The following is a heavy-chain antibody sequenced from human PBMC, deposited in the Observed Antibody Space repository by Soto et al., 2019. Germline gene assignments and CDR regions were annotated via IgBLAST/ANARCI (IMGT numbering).Heavy chain of an antibody. CDR2: IYYSGST. Sequence: PSETLSLTCPVSGGSISSSSYYWGWIRQPPGKGLEWIGSIYYSGSTYYNPSLKSRVTISVDTSKNQFSLKLSSVTAADTAVYYCARITMVRGHYYYGMDVWGQGTTVTVSS. V-gene: IGHV4-39*01. CDR3: ARITMVRGHYYYGMDV. J-gene: IGHJ6*02. CDR1: GGSISSSSYY. D-gene: IGHD3-10*01.